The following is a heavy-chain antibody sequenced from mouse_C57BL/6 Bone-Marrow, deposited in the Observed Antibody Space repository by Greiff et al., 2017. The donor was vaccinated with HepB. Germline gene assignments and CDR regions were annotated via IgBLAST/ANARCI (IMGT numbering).Heavy chain of an antibody. CDR1: GFNIKDDY. Sequence: EVKLQESGAELVRPGASVKLSCTASGFNIKDDYMHWVKQRPEQGLEWIGWIDPENGDTEYASKFQGKATITADTSSNTAYRQLSSLTSEDTPVYYCTPHVPYYYGSSYHFDYWGQGTTLTVSS. CDR2: IDPENGDT. V-gene: IGHV14-4*01. D-gene: IGHD1-1*01. J-gene: IGHJ2*01. CDR3: TPHVPYYYGSSYHFDY.